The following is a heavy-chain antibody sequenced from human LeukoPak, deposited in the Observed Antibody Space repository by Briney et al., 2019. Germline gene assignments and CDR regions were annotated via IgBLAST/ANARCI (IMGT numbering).Heavy chain of an antibody. V-gene: IGHV1-18*01. Sequence: GASVKVSCKASGYTFTSYGISWVRQAPGQGLEWMGWISAYNGNTNYAQKLQGRVTMTTDTSTSTAYMELRSLRSDDTAVYYCASAVVPAASLHYYYYYGMDVWGQGTTVTVSS. CDR1: GYTFTSYG. J-gene: IGHJ6*02. D-gene: IGHD2-2*01. CDR3: ASAVVPAASLHYYYYYGMDV. CDR2: ISAYNGNT.